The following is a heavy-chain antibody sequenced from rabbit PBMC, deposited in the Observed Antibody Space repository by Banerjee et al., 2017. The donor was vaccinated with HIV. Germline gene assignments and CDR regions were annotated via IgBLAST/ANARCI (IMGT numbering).Heavy chain of an antibody. Sequence: QEQLEESGGDLVKPEGSLKLSCTVSGFTLSSYVMCWVRQAPGKGLEWIACINTSTGNTVYANWAKGRFTISKTSSTTMTLQMTSLTAADTATYFCARRGSDWADDLWGQGTLVTVS. D-gene: IGHD4-1*01. CDR1: GFTLSSYV. CDR3: ARRGSDWADDL. V-gene: IGHV1S45*01. J-gene: IGHJ6*01. CDR2: INTSTGNT.